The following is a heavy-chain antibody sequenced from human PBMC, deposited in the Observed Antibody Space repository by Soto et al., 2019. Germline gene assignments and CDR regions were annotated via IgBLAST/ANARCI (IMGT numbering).Heavy chain of an antibody. CDR2: ISYDGSNK. Sequence: PGGSLRPSCAASGFTFSSYGMHWVRQAPGKGLEWVAVISYDGSNKYYADSVKGRFTISRDNSKNTLYLQMNSLRAEDTAVYYCAKDYYVWGSYRYTFDYWGQGTLVTVSS. J-gene: IGHJ4*02. CDR3: AKDYYVWGSYRYTFDY. D-gene: IGHD3-16*02. V-gene: IGHV3-30*18. CDR1: GFTFSSYG.